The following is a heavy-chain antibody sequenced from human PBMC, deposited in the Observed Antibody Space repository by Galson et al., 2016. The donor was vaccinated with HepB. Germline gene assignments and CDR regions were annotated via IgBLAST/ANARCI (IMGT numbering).Heavy chain of an antibody. CDR2: TLDSSRNT. CDR3: ARASEGGGKVYYFGIHV. D-gene: IGHD4-23*01. CDR1: GFTFSDYY. J-gene: IGHJ6*02. V-gene: IGHV3-11*01. Sequence: SLRLSCAASGFTFSDYYMSWIRQAPGKGLEWVSYTLDSSRNTFYADSVKGRFTISRDNANNSLYLQMSSLRADDTAVYYCARASEGGGKVYYFGIHVWGQGTPVTVSS.